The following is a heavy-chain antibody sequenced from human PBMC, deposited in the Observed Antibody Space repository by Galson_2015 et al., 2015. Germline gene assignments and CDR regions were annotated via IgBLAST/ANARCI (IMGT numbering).Heavy chain of an antibody. CDR1: GFPFSSYT. CDR2: ISGRSTFI. D-gene: IGHD7-27*01. CDR3: TRHLGIGSGSPEF. J-gene: IGHJ4*02. Sequence: SLRLPCAASGFPFSSYTMNWVRQAPGKGLQWVSSISGRSTFIFYSDSVKGRFTISRDNAKNSLSLQMNSLRGDDTAVYYCTRHLGIGSGSPEFWGQGTLVAVSS. V-gene: IGHV3-21*01.